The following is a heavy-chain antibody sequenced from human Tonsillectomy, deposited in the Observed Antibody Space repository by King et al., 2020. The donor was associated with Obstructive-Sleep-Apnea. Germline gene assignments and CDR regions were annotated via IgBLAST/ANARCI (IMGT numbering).Heavy chain of an antibody. Sequence: QLVQSGAEVKKPGESLKISCKGSGYSFTSYWIGWVRQMPGKGLEWMGIIYPGDSDTSYSPSFQGQVTISADKSISTAYLQRSSPKASATAMYYCARRGVCGSYPPVAYFDYWGQGTLVTVSS. J-gene: IGHJ4*02. V-gene: IGHV5-51*01. CDR2: IYPGDSDT. CDR1: GYSFTSYW. D-gene: IGHD3-16*01. CDR3: ARRGVCGSYPPVAYFDY.